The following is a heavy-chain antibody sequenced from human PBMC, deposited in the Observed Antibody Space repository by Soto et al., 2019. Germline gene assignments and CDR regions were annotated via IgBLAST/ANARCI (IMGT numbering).Heavy chain of an antibody. CDR2: ISYDGSHE. D-gene: IGHD3-10*01. Sequence: VQLVESGGGVVQPGTSLRLSCSASGLAFSTYGMHWVRQAPGRGLEWVTLISYDGSHEYYADSVKGRFTICRDNSKNTLYLQMNSLRIEDTAVYYCAKLGGSLEGGHAFDIWGQGTMVTVSS. J-gene: IGHJ3*02. CDR1: GLAFSTYG. V-gene: IGHV3-30*18. CDR3: AKLGGSLEGGHAFDI.